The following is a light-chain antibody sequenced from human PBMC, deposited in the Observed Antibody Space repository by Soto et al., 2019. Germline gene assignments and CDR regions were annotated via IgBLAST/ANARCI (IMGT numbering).Light chain of an antibody. CDR1: SSNIGAGYD. CDR2: GNN. Sequence: QSVLTQPPSVSGAPGQRVIISCTGGSSNIGAGYDVHWYQQLPGTAPKLLIYGNNNRPSGVPDRFSGSKSGTSASLAITGLQAEDEADYYCQSFDSSLSGMIFGGGTKLTVL. V-gene: IGLV1-40*01. CDR3: QSFDSSLSGMI. J-gene: IGLJ2*01.